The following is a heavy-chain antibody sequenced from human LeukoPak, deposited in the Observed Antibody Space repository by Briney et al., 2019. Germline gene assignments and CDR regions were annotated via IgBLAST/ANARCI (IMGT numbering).Heavy chain of an antibody. J-gene: IGHJ6*03. D-gene: IGHD2-8*02. Sequence: PSETLSLTCAVYGGSFSGYYWTWIRQPPGKGLEWIGEINHRGSTDYNPSLKSRLTISVDTSQNQISLRLSSVTAADTAVYYCARTGRPTPWSSMDVWGKGTTVTVSS. V-gene: IGHV4-34*01. CDR3: ARTGRPTPWSSMDV. CDR1: GGSFSGYY. CDR2: INHRGST.